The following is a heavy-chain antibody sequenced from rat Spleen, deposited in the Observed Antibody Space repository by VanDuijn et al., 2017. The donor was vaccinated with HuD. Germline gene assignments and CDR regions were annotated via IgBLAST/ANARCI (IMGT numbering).Heavy chain of an antibody. Sequence: EVQLVESDGGLVQPGRSLKLSCAASGFTFSDYYMAWVRQAPTKGLEWVATISYDGGRNFYRDSVKGRFTISRDNAKSTLSLQMDSLRSDDTATYYCARRHYGYTDYFDYWGQGASVTVSS. CDR3: ARRHYGYTDYFDY. J-gene: IGHJ2*01. D-gene: IGHD1-9*01. V-gene: IGHV5-29*01. CDR2: ISYDGGRN. CDR1: GFTFSDYY.